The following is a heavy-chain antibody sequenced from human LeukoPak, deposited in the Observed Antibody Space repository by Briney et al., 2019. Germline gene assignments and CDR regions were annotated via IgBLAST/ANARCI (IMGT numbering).Heavy chain of an antibody. V-gene: IGHV3-43*02. CDR2: ITGVGGRP. CDR1: VFTFDDYA. J-gene: IGHJ4*02. Sequence: VGSLRLSCAASVFTFDDYAMHWVRQAPGKGLEWVSLITGVGGRPYYADSVKGRFTISRDNSQNSLYLQMNSLRTEDTAFYYCAKDIEYDSSGYYLDPEYYFEYWGEGTLVTVSS. D-gene: IGHD3-22*01. CDR3: AKDIEYDSSGYYLDPEYYFEY.